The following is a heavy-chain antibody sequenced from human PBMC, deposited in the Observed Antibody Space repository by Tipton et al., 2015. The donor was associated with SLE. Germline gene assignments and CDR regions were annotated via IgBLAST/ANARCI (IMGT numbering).Heavy chain of an antibody. V-gene: IGHV3-21*03. CDR2: ISGSSNYI. CDR3: ARDMGAGTTIYYYYGMEV. Sequence: SLRLSCAASGFMLSSKTMTWVRQAPGKGLEWVSSISGSSNYIYYADSVKGRFTISSDNAKNSLYLQMNSLRAEDTAIYYCARDMGAGTTIYYYYGMEVWGQGTAVTVSS. J-gene: IGHJ6*02. D-gene: IGHD1-7*01. CDR1: GFMLSSKT.